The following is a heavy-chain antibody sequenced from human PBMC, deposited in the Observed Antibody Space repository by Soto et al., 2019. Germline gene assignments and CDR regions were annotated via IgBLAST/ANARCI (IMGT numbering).Heavy chain of an antibody. CDR1: GGSISSGGYY. V-gene: IGHV4-31*03. CDR3: ARGSPSGNWFDP. J-gene: IGHJ5*02. Sequence: PSETLSLTCTVSGGSISSGGYYWSWIRQHPGKGLEWIGYIYYSGSTYYNPSLKSRVTISVDTSKNQFSLKLSSVTAADTAVYYCARGSPSGNWFDPWGQGTLVTVSS. CDR2: IYYSGST.